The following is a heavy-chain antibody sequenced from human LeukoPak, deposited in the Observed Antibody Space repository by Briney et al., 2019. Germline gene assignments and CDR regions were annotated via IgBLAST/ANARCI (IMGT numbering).Heavy chain of an antibody. V-gene: IGHV1-24*01. D-gene: IGHD4-17*01. Sequence: WASVKVSCKVSGYTLTELSMHWVRQAPGKGLEWMGGFDPEDGETIYAQKFQGRVTMTEDTSTETAYMELRSLRHEDTGVYYCATGPHTGTTEYFQHWGQGTLVTVSS. CDR2: FDPEDGET. CDR1: GYTLTELS. J-gene: IGHJ1*01. CDR3: ATGPHTGTTEYFQH.